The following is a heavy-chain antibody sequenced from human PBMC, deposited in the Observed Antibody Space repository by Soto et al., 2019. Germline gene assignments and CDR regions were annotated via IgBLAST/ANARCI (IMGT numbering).Heavy chain of an antibody. Sequence: GGSLRLSCAASGFTFSSYAMGWVRQAPGKGLEWVSAISGSGGSTYYADSVKGQFTISRDNSKNTLYLQMNSLRAEDTAVYYCAKSALVGATTGYFDYWGQGTLVTVSS. CDR2: ISGSGGST. V-gene: IGHV3-23*01. D-gene: IGHD1-26*01. J-gene: IGHJ4*02. CDR1: GFTFSSYA. CDR3: AKSALVGATTGYFDY.